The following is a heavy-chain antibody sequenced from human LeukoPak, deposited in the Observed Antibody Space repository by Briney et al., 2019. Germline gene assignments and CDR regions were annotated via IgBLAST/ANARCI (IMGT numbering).Heavy chain of an antibody. CDR3: ARHSRGYSGYEPFDY. D-gene: IGHD5-12*01. CDR1: GGSISSGGYS. V-gene: IGHV4-30-2*01. J-gene: IGHJ4*02. Sequence: SETLSLTCAVSGGSISSGGYSWSWIRQPPGKGLEWIGYIYHSGSTYYNPSLKSRVTISVDRSKNQFSLKLSSVTAADTAVYYCARHSRGYSGYEPFDYWGQGTLVTVSS. CDR2: IYHSGST.